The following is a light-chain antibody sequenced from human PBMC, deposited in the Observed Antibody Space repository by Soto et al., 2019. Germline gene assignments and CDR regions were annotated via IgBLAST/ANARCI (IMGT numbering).Light chain of an antibody. Sequence: EIVLTQSPGTLSFSPGERATLSCRASQSVSSSYLAWYQQKPGQAPRFLIYDASNRATGIPARFSGSGSGTDFTLTINRLEPEDFAAYYCQQYGSTPFTFGPGTKVAIK. V-gene: IGKV3-20*01. CDR2: DAS. CDR1: QSVSSSY. CDR3: QQYGSTPFT. J-gene: IGKJ3*01.